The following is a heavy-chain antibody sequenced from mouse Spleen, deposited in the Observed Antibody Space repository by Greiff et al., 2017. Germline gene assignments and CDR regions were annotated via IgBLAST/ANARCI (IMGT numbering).Heavy chain of an antibody. Sequence: QVQLQQSGPGLVQPSQSLSITCTVSGFSLTSYGVHWVRQSPGKGLEWLGVIWRGGSTDYNAAFMSRLSITKDNSKSQVFFKMNSLQADDTAIYYCAKNSDYYGSSYRAMDYWGQGTSVTVFS. J-gene: IGHJ4*01. CDR3: AKNSDYYGSSYRAMDY. CDR1: GFSLTSYG. D-gene: IGHD1-1*01. CDR2: IWRGGST. V-gene: IGHV2-5*01.